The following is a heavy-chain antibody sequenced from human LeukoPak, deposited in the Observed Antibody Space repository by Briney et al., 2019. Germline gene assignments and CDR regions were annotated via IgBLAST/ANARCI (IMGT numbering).Heavy chain of an antibody. V-gene: IGHV3-7*01. J-gene: IGHJ4*02. CDR2: IKQDGSEK. CDR3: ARDLSDE. Sequence: QTGGSLRLSCAASGFTFSNYWMSWVRQAPGKGLEWVANIKQDGSEKYYVDSVKGRFTISRDNAKNSLYLQMNSLRAEDTAVYYCARDLSDEWGQGTLVTVSS. CDR1: GFTFSNYW.